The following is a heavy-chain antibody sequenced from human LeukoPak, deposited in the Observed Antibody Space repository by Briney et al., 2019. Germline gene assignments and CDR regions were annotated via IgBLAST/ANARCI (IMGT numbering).Heavy chain of an antibody. J-gene: IGHJ3*02. CDR1: GGSISSSSYY. V-gene: IGHV4-39*01. CDR3: VRPYHYDSGSRGTAFDI. Sequence: KSSETLSLTCTVSGGSISSSSYYWGWIRQPPGKGLEWIAFIYNSRSTYYNPSLKSRLTISVDTSKNQFSLNLSSVTAADTAIYYCVRPYHYDSGSRGTAFDIWGQGTMVTV. D-gene: IGHD3-10*01. CDR2: IYNSRST.